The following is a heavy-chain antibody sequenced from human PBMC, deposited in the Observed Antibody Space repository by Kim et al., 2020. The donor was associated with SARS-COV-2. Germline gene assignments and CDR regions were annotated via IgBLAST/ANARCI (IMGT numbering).Heavy chain of an antibody. Sequence: GGSLRLSCAASGFTFSSYWMSWVRQAPGKGLEWVANIKQDGSEKYYVDSVKGRFTISRDNAKKSLYLQMNSLRAEDTAIYYCVRGGQFYYDSSGRGQVAFDYWGQGTLVTVSS. CDR3: VRGGQFYYDSSGRGQVAFDY. J-gene: IGHJ4*02. D-gene: IGHD3-22*01. CDR1: GFTFSSYW. V-gene: IGHV3-7*03. CDR2: IKQDGSEK.